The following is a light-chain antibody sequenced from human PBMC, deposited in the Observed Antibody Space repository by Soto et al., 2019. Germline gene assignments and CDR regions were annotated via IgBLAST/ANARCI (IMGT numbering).Light chain of an antibody. J-gene: IGLJ2*01. CDR1: SSNIGNNY. CDR2: DNN. CDR3: GTWDSRLSAVV. V-gene: IGLV1-51*01. Sequence: QSVLTQPPSVSAAPGQKVSISCSGSSSNIGNNYVSWYQQLPGTAPKLLIYDNNRRPSGIPDRFYGSKSGTSATLGITGLQTGGEADYYCGTWDSRLSAVVFGGGTKLTVL.